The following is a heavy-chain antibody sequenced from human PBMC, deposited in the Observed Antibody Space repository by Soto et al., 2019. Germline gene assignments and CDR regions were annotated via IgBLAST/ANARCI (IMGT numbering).Heavy chain of an antibody. CDR3: AREGWNYDFWSGYYMGDPRPNYFDY. CDR1: GGTFSSYA. V-gene: IGHV1-69*13. D-gene: IGHD3-3*01. Sequence: ASVKVSCKASGGTFSSYAISWVRQAPGQGLEWMGGIIPIFGTANYAQKFQGRVTITADESTSTAYMELSSLRSEDTAVYYCAREGWNYDFWSGYYMGDPRPNYFDYWGQGTLVTVSS. J-gene: IGHJ4*02. CDR2: IIPIFGTA.